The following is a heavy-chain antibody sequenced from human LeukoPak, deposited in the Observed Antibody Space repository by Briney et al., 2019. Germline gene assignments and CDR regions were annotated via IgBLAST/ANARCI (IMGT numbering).Heavy chain of an antibody. V-gene: IGHV1-69*05. CDR1: GGTFSSYA. J-gene: IGHJ3*02. CDR2: IIPIFGTA. D-gene: IGHD3-22*01. Sequence: ASVKVSCKASGGTFSSYAISWVRQAPGQGLEWMGRIIPIFGTANYAQKFQGRVTITTDESTSTAYMELSSLRSEDTAVYYCARASYSSGYYHDAFDIWGQGTMVTVSS. CDR3: ARASYSSGYYHDAFDI.